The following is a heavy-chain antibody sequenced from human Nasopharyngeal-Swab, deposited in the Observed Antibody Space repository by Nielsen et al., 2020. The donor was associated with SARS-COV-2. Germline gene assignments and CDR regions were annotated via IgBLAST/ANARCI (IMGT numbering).Heavy chain of an antibody. CDR2: INSDGSST. CDR3: AREFSKDYSNYYYGMDV. D-gene: IGHD4-11*01. Sequence: ETLSLTCAASGFTFSSYWMHWVRQAPGKGLVWVSRINSDGSSTSYADSVKGRFTISRDNAKNTLYLQMNSLRAEDTAVYYCAREFSKDYSNYYYGMDVWGQGTTVTVSS. V-gene: IGHV3-74*01. CDR1: GFTFSSYW. J-gene: IGHJ6*02.